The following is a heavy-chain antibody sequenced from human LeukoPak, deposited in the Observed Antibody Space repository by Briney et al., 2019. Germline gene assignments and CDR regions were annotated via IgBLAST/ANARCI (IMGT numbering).Heavy chain of an antibody. CDR1: GYSFTTYW. V-gene: IGHV5-10-1*04. Sequence: AGESLKISCKGSGYSFTTYWISWVRQMPGKGLEWMGRIDPSDSYTNYSPSFQGQVTISADKSISTAYLQWSSLKASDTAMYYCARRLTYDSRAYYCLDYWGQGTLVTVSS. D-gene: IGHD3-22*01. CDR3: ARRLTYDSRAYYCLDY. J-gene: IGHJ4*02. CDR2: IDPSDSYT.